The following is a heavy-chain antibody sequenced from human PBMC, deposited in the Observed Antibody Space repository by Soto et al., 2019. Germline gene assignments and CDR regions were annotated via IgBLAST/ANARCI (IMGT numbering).Heavy chain of an antibody. CDR3: ARHRARNWFDP. CDR2: IYYSGST. D-gene: IGHD6-6*01. V-gene: IGHV4-39*01. CDR1: GGSISSSSYY. Sequence: SETLSLTRIVSGGSISSSSYYWGWIRQPPGKGLEWIGSIYYSGSTYYNPSLKSRVTISVDTSKNQFSLKPSSVTAADTAVFYCARHRARNWFDPWGQGTLVTVSS. J-gene: IGHJ5*02.